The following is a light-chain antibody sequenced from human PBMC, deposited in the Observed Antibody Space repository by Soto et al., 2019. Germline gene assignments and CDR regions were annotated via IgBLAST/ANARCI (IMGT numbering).Light chain of an antibody. V-gene: IGLV2-11*01. J-gene: IGLJ3*02. Sequence: QSALTQPRSVSGSPGQSVTISCTGTISDVGDYNYVSWYQQHPGKAPKLMIYDVSKRPSGVPDRFSGSKSGNTASLTISGLQAEDEADYYCCSYAGSYTWVFGGGTKLTVL. CDR2: DVS. CDR1: ISDVGDYNY. CDR3: CSYAGSYTWV.